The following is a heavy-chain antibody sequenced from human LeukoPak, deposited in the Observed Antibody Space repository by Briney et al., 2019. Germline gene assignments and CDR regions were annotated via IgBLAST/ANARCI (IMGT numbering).Heavy chain of an antibody. Sequence: PGGSLRLSCAASGFTFSSYGMHWVRQAPGKGLEWVAVIWYDGSNKYYADSVKGRFTISRDNSKNTLYLQMNSLRAEDTAVYYCAKDVSEDGDYVFDYWGQGTLVTVSS. CDR1: GFTFSSYG. V-gene: IGHV3-33*06. CDR3: AKDVSEDGDYVFDY. J-gene: IGHJ4*02. D-gene: IGHD4-17*01. CDR2: IWYDGSNK.